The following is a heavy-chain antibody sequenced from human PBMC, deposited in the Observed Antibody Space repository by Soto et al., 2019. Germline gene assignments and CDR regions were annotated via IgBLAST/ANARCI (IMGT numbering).Heavy chain of an antibody. J-gene: IGHJ4*02. CDR1: GFTFSSYG. Sequence: GGSLRLSCAASGFTFSSYGMHWVRQAPGKGLEWVAVIWYDGSSKYYADSVKGRFTISRDNSKNTLYLQMNSLRAEDTAVYYCAKEYGSTWIDHWGQGTPVTVSS. CDR2: IWYDGSSK. D-gene: IGHD6-13*01. CDR3: AKEYGSTWIDH. V-gene: IGHV3-33*06.